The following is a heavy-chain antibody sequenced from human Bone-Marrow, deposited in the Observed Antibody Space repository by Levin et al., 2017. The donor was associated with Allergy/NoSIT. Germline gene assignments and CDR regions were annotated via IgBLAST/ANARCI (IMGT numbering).Heavy chain of an antibody. CDR1: GFTFGDYA. Sequence: PGGSLRLSCTASGFTFGDYAMSWVRQAPGKGLEWVGFIRSKAYGGTTEYAASVKGRFTISRDDSKSIAYLQMNSLKTEDTAVYYCTSATVTTLDYWGQGTLVTVSS. D-gene: IGHD4-11*01. CDR3: TSATVTTLDY. CDR2: IRSKAYGGTT. J-gene: IGHJ4*02. V-gene: IGHV3-49*04.